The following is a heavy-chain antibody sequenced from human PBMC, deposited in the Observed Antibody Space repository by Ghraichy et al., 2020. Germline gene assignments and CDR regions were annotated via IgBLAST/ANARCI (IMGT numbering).Heavy chain of an antibody. D-gene: IGHD6-13*01. CDR2: IYYSGST. CDR3: ASHIAAVAPIDY. CDR1: GGSISSYY. J-gene: IGHJ4*02. V-gene: IGHV4-59*01. Sequence: SETLSLTCTVSGGSISSYYWSWIRQPPGKGLEWIGYIYYSGSTNYNPSLKSRVTISVDTSKNQFSLKLSSVTAADTAVYYCASHIAAVAPIDYWGQGTLVTVSS.